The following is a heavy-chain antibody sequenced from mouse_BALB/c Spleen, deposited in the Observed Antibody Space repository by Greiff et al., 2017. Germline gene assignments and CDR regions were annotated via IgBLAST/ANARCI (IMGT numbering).Heavy chain of an antibody. CDR3: ARGGDGYYWYFDV. J-gene: IGHJ1*01. Sequence: DVMLVESGGGLVKPGGSLKLSCAASGFTFSSYAMSWVRQTPEKRLEWVASISSGGSTYYPDSVKGRFTISRDNARNILYLQMSSLRSEDTAMYYCARGGDGYYWYFDVWGAGTTVTVSS. D-gene: IGHD2-3*01. CDR2: ISSGGST. V-gene: IGHV5-6-5*01. CDR1: GFTFSSYA.